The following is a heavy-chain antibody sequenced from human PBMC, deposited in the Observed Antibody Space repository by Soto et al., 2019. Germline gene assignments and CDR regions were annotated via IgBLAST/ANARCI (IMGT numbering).Heavy chain of an antibody. CDR2: ISSTTNYI. CDR1: GFTFTRYS. CDR3: ARESEDLTSNFDY. J-gene: IGHJ4*02. V-gene: IGHV3-21*06. Sequence: GGSLRLSCAASGFTFTRYSMNWVRQAPGKGLEWVSSISSTTNYIYYGDSMKGRFTVSRDNAKNSLYLEMNSLRAEDTAVYYCARESEDLTSNFDYWGQGTLVTVSS.